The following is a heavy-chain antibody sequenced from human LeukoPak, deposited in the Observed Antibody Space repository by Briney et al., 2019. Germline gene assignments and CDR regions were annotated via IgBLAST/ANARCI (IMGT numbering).Heavy chain of an antibody. CDR1: GYSISSGYY. Sequence: SETLSLTCTVSGYSISSGYYWGYIRQPPGKGLEWIGNIYHSGSTYYNPSLKSRVTISVDTSKNQYSLKLTSETAADTAVYYCARVDLGVMDYYFYYMDVWGKGTTVTVSS. CDR2: IYHSGST. D-gene: IGHD3-10*01. CDR3: ARVDLGVMDYYFYYMDV. J-gene: IGHJ6*03. V-gene: IGHV4-38-2*02.